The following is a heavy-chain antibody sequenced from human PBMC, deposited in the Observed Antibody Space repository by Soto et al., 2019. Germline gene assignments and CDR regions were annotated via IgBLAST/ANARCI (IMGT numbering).Heavy chain of an antibody. CDR1: GYTFTSYT. Sequence: QVQLVQSGAEVKKPGASVKVSCRASGYTFTSYTMHWVRQAPGQRLEWMGWINTGNGNTKYSQKFQGRVTITRDTSASTAYMELSSLRPEDTAVYFCATLCGGACFTDYWGQGTLVTLSS. J-gene: IGHJ4*02. D-gene: IGHD2-21*02. CDR3: ATLCGGACFTDY. CDR2: INTGNGNT. V-gene: IGHV1-3*04.